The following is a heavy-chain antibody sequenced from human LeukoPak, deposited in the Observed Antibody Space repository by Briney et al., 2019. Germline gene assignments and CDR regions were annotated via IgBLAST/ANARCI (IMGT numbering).Heavy chain of an antibody. Sequence: PGGSLRLSCAASGFTFSSFTMTWVRQTPGKGLEWVSDISGSGDATFYADSVRGRFTISRDSSKDTLYLQMSSLRAEDTAIYYCAKDRGYWGQGTLVTVTS. CDR2: ISGSGDAT. CDR1: GFTFSSFT. CDR3: AKDRGY. J-gene: IGHJ4*02. V-gene: IGHV3-23*01.